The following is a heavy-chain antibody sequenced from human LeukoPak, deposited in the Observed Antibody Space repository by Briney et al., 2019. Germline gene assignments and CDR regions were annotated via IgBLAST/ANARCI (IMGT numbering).Heavy chain of an antibody. D-gene: IGHD2/OR15-2a*01. Sequence: ASVKVSCKASGYTFTTYGINWVRQAPGQGLEWMGWISVYNGDTIYAQKFQVRVTMTTDTSTAYMEMRRLITDHTAVDSCARDSRSYMSYYYTMDVWGQRTTVTVSS. J-gene: IGHJ6*02. CDR1: GYTFTTYG. CDR3: ARDSRSYMSYYYTMDV. V-gene: IGHV1-18*01. CDR2: ISVYNGDT.